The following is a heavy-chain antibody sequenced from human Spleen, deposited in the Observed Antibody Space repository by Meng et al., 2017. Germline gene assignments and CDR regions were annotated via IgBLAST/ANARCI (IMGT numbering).Heavy chain of an antibody. CDR2: INHSGST. J-gene: IGHJ4*02. Sequence: VPLQQWSEGLLKPSETLSLTCVVSGGSFSDYYWSWIRQPPGKGLEWIGEINHSGSTNYNPSLESRATISVGTSQNNLSLKLSSVTAADSAVYYCARGPTTMAHDFDYWGQGTLVTVSS. CDR3: ARGPTTMAHDFDY. D-gene: IGHD4-11*01. CDR1: GGSFSDYY. V-gene: IGHV4-34*01.